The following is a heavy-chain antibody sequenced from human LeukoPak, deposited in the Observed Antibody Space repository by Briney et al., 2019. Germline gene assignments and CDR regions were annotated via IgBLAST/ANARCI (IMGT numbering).Heavy chain of an antibody. J-gene: IGHJ4*02. CDR2: ISSSSNYI. CDR3: ARVGVMYSSDFYYFDY. CDR1: GFTFSSYS. D-gene: IGHD6-19*01. Sequence: PGGSLRLSCAAPGFTFSSYSMNWVRQAPGKGLEWVSFISSSSNYIYYADSVKGRFTISRDNAKNSLYLQMNSLRAEDTAVYYCARVGVMYSSDFYYFDYWGQGTLVTVSS. V-gene: IGHV3-21*01.